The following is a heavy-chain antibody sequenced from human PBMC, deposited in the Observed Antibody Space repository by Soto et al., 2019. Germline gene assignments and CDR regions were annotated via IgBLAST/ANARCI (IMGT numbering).Heavy chain of an antibody. D-gene: IGHD1-26*01. CDR3: SRGEGPLHWFGP. V-gene: IGHV3-48*01. Sequence: EVQLVESGGGLVQPGGSLRLSCAASGFTFSSYSMNWVRQAPGKGLEWVSYISSSSSAIYYADSVKGRFTISRDNAKNSPYLQMNRLGGDDPGLYYRSRGEGPLHWFGPWGQGTLVTVSS. CDR1: GFTFSSYS. J-gene: IGHJ5*01. CDR2: ISSSSSAI.